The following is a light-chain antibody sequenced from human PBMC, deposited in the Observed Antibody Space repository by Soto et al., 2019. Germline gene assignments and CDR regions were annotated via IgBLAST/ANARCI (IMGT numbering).Light chain of an antibody. J-gene: IGKJ5*01. V-gene: IGKV1D-12*01. CDR3: QQAYSFPIT. CDR1: QDIAGF. Sequence: IQVTQSPSSVSASVGDRVTITCRASQDIAGFLAWYQHKPGRAPELLIRTASSLQSGVPSRFGGSGSGTDFTLTISSLQPEDSATYYCQQAYSFPITFGQGTRLEIK. CDR2: TAS.